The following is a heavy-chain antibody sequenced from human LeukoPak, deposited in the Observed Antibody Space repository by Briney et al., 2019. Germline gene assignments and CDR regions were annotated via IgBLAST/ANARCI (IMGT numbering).Heavy chain of an antibody. Sequence: GGSLRLSCAASGFTFSSYSMNWVRQAPGNGLEWVSSISSSSSYIYYADSVKGRFTISRDNAKNSLYLQMNSLRAEDTAVYYCARDMLLTSTYYFDYWGQGTLVTVSS. CDR3: ARDMLLTSTYYFDY. V-gene: IGHV3-21*01. CDR1: GFTFSSYS. D-gene: IGHD2-8*01. CDR2: ISSSSSYI. J-gene: IGHJ4*02.